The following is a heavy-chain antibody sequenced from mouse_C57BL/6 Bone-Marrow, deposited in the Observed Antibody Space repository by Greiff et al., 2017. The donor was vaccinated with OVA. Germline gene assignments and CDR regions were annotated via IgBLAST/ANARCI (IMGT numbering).Heavy chain of an antibody. J-gene: IGHJ2*01. Sequence: VQLQQSGAELVRPGASVKLSCKASGYTFTDYYINWVKQRPGQGLEWIARIYPGSGNTYYNEKFKGKATLTAEKSSSTAYMQLSSLTSEDSAVYFCARCSKEVYFDYWGQGTTLTVSS. CDR2: IYPGSGNT. CDR3: ARCSKEVYFDY. V-gene: IGHV1-76*01. CDR1: GYTFTDYY. D-gene: IGHD1-3*01.